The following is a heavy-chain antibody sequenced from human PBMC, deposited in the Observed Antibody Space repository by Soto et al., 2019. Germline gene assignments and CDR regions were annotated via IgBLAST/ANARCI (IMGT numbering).Heavy chain of an antibody. V-gene: IGHV3-74*01. Sequence: EVQLVESGGGLVQPGGSLRLSCAASGFTFSGSWMHWVRQAPGKGLVWVSRINGDGSGTSYADFVKGRFTISRYDAKNTLFLQMNGLRAEDTAVYYCARGIFGSGTANDYWGKGTLVTVSS. CDR2: INGDGSGT. J-gene: IGHJ4*02. CDR1: GFTFSGSW. CDR3: ARGIFGSGTANDY. D-gene: IGHD3-10*01.